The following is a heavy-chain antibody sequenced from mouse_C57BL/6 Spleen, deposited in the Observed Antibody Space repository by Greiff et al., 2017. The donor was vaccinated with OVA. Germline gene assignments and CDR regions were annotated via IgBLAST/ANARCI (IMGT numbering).Heavy chain of an antibody. Sequence: EVQLQESGPELVKPGASVKIPCKASGYTFTDYNMDWVKQSHGKSLEWIGDINPNNGGTIYNQKFKGKATLTVDKSSSTAYMELRSLTSEDTAVYYCARLGDGKGTYYFDYWGQGTTLTVSS. CDR1: GYTFTDYN. CDR3: ARLGDGKGTYYFDY. CDR2: INPNNGGT. D-gene: IGHD2-3*01. V-gene: IGHV1-18*01. J-gene: IGHJ2*01.